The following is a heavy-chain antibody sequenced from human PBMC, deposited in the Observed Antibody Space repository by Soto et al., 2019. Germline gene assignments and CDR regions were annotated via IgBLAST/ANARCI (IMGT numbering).Heavy chain of an antibody. V-gene: IGHV1-58*01. CDR3: AADQYYDSSGYYYPMAY. CDR2: IVVGSGNT. J-gene: IGHJ4*02. D-gene: IGHD3-22*01. Sequence: GASVKVSCKASGFTFTSSAVQWVRQARGQRLEWIGWIVVGSGNTNYAQKFQERVTITRDMSTSTAYMELSSLRSEDTAVYYCAADQYYDSSGYYYPMAYWGQGTLVTVSS. CDR1: GFTFTSSA.